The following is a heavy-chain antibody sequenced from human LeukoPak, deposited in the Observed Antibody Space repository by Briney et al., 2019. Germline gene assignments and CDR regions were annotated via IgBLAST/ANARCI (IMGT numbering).Heavy chain of an antibody. CDR2: MNPNSGNT. J-gene: IGHJ6*02. D-gene: IGHD2-2*01. CDR1: GYTFTSYD. CDR3: ARFQQYCSSTSCYYYGMDV. V-gene: IGHV1-8*01. Sequence: ASVKVSCKASGYTFTSYDINWVRQATGQGLEWMGWMNPNSGNTGYAQKFQGRVTMTRNTSISTAYMELSSLRSEDTAVYYCARFQQYCSSTSCYYYGMDVWGQGTTVTVSS.